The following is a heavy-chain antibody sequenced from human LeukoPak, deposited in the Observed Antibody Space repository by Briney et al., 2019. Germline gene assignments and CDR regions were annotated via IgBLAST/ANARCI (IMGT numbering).Heavy chain of an antibody. CDR3: ARYRRYSSTNWFDP. CDR2: ISSSSSYI. CDR1: GFTFSSYA. Sequence: GGSLRLSCAASGFTFSSYAMSWVRQAPGKGLEWVSSISSSSSYIYYADSVKGRFTISRDNAKNSLYLQMNSLRAEDTAVYYCARYRRYSSTNWFDPWGQGTLVTVSS. D-gene: IGHD6-13*01. J-gene: IGHJ5*02. V-gene: IGHV3-21*01.